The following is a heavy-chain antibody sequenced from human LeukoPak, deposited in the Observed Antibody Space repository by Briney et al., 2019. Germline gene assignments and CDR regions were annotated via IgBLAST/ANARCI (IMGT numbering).Heavy chain of an antibody. Sequence: GGSLRLSCAASGFTLSSYAMHWVRQAPGKGLEYVSAISKNGGNTYYANSVKGRFSISRDNSKNTLYLQMGSLRTEDMAVYYCARVGEGRYYQYYSMDVWGKGTTVTVSS. CDR1: GFTLSSYA. J-gene: IGHJ6*03. CDR3: ARVGEGRYYQYYSMDV. V-gene: IGHV3-64*01. CDR2: ISKNGGNT. D-gene: IGHD1-26*01.